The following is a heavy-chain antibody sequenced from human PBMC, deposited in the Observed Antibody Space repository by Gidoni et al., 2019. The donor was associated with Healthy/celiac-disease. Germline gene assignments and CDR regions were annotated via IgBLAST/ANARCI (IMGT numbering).Heavy chain of an antibody. CDR3: ARDSGDGYNFFGQEWGMDV. D-gene: IGHD5-12*01. J-gene: IGHJ6*03. Sequence: QVQLVQSGAEVKKPGASVKVSCKASGYTFSGSYIHWVRQAPGQGLEWMGWINPNSGGTNYAQKFQGRVTMTRDTSISTAYMDLSRLRSDDTAVYYCARDSGDGYNFFGQEWGMDVWGKGTTVTVSS. CDR1: GYTFSGSY. CDR2: INPNSGGT. V-gene: IGHV1-2*02.